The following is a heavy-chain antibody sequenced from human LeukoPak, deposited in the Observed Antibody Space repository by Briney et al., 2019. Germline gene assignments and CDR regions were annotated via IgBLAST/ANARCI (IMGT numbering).Heavy chain of an antibody. CDR2: ISNSGRSK. CDR3: ARGRVPGELNC. D-gene: IGHD3-10*01. J-gene: IGHJ4*02. V-gene: IGHV3-48*03. CDR1: GFTFSSCE. Sequence: GGSLRLSCAATGFTFSSCEMNWVRQAPGKGLEWLSYISNSGRSKYYADSVRGRFTISRDNAKNSLYLQMNSLRAEDTAVYYCARGRVPGELNCWGQGTLVTVSS.